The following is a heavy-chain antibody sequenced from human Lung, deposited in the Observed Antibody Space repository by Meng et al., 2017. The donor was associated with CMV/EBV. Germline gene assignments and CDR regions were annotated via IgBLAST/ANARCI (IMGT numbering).Heavy chain of an antibody. V-gene: IGHV4-4*02. CDR1: GDSITNHNW. CDR2: IPHRGSS. J-gene: IGHJ1*01. Sequence: QLAEPAPSLVKPAETLPLTCALSGDSITNHNWWAWVRQPPGKGLEWIGEIPHRGSSAYNPSLKSRVSMSIDKSKNQFSLKLTSVTAADTAVYHCLRRSGGSVWGQGTLVTVSS. D-gene: IGHD3-10*01. CDR3: LRRSGGSV.